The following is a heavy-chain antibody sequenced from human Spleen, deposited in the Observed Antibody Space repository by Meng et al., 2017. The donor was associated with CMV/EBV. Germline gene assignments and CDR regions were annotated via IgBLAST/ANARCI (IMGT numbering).Heavy chain of an antibody. CDR1: GYTFTGYH. D-gene: IGHD3-22*01. CDR2: INLNSGGT. V-gene: IGHV1-2*02. J-gene: IGHJ4*02. CDR3: ARTYYYDGSAYYAFDY. Sequence: ASVKVSCKASGYTFTGYHIHWVRQAPGQGPEWMGWINLNSGGTEYAQKFQGRVTMTRDTSISTAYMELSRLRSDDTAVYYCARTYYYDGSAYYAFDYWGQGTLVTVSS.